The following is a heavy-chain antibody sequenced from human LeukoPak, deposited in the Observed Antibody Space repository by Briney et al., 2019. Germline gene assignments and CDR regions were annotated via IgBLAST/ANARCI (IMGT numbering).Heavy chain of an antibody. CDR1: GFTFSTYW. CDR2: ISGDGSDT. V-gene: IGHV3-74*03. Sequence: GGSLRLSCAASGFTFSTYWLHWVRQAPGKGKVWVSRISGDGSDTEYADSMKGRFTVSRDNAKNTLYLQMNSLRAEDTAVYYCARVRTDSSGYYYEGFDYWGQGTLVTVSS. D-gene: IGHD3-22*01. CDR3: ARVRTDSSGYYYEGFDY. J-gene: IGHJ4*02.